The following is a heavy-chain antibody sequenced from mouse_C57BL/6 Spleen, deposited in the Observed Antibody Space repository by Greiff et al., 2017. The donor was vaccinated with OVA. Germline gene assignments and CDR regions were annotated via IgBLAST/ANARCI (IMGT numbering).Heavy chain of an antibody. CDR3: ARDPYYGSSDWYVAV. J-gene: IGHJ1*03. CDR1: GFTFSDYY. V-gene: IGHV5-16*01. CDR2: INYDGSST. D-gene: IGHD1-1*01. Sequence: EVQRVESEGGLVQPGSSMKLSCTASGFTFSDYYMAWVRQVPEKGLEWVANINYDGSSTYYLDSLKSRFIISREHAKNILYLQMSSLKSEYTATYYDARDPYYGSSDWYVAVWGTGTTVTVSS.